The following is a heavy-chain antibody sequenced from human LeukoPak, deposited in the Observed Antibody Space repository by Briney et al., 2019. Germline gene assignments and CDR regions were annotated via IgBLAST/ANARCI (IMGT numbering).Heavy chain of an antibody. D-gene: IGHD3-10*01. J-gene: IGHJ5*02. CDR2: MNPNSGNT. V-gene: IGHV1-8*01. CDR1: GYTFTSYD. CDR3: ARGISRGKGFDP. Sequence: GASAKVSCKASGYTFTSYDINWVRQATGQGLEWMGWMNPNSGNTGYAQKFQGRVTMTRNTSISTAYMELSSLRSEDTAVYYCARGISRGKGFDPWGQGTLVTVSS.